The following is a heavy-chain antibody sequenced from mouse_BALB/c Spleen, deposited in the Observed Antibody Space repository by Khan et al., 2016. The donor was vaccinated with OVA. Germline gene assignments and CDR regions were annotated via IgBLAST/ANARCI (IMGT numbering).Heavy chain of an antibody. Sequence: EVQLQESGPSLVKPSQTLSLTCSVTGDSITSGYWNWIRKFPGNKLEYMGYISSSDSTFYNPSLKSRISITRDTSKNQYYLQLNSVTTEDTATYYGARWNNRDDGYFDYWGQGTTLTVSS. D-gene: IGHD2-14*01. J-gene: IGHJ2*01. V-gene: IGHV3-8*02. CDR3: ARWNNRDDGYFDY. CDR1: GDSITSGY. CDR2: ISSSDST.